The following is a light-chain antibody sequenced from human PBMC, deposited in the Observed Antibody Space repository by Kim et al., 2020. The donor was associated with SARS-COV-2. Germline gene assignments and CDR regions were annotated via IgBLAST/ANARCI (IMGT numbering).Light chain of an antibody. Sequence: SYELTQPPSVSVSPGQTASITCSGDKLGDKYAYWYQAKPGQSPVLVIYQDTKRPSGIPERFSGSNSGNTATLTISGTQAMDEADYYCQAWDSSTAVFGGGTQLTVL. CDR3: QAWDSSTAV. J-gene: IGLJ3*02. V-gene: IGLV3-1*01. CDR1: KLGDKY. CDR2: QDT.